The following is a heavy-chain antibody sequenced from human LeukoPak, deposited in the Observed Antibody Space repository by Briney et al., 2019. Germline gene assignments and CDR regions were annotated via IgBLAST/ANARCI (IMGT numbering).Heavy chain of an antibody. CDR3: ARDQDPVEMATIFGY. V-gene: IGHV3-7*01. J-gene: IGHJ4*02. CDR2: IKEDGSEK. Sequence: GGSLRLSCAASGFTFSRYWMSWVRQAPGKGLGWVANIKEDGSEKYYVDSVRGRFIISRDNAKNSMYLQMNSLRAEDTAVYYCARDQDPVEMATIFGYWGQGTLVTVSA. D-gene: IGHD5-24*01. CDR1: GFTFSRYW.